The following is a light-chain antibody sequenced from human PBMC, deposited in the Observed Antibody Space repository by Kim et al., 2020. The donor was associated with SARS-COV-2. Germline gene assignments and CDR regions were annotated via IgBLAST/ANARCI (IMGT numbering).Light chain of an antibody. J-gene: IGKJ2*01. CDR1: QSISTY. Sequence: DIQMTQSPSSLSASVGDRVTITCRASQSISTYLNWYQQKPGKAPELLIYAASSLQSGVPSRFSGSGSGTDFTLAISSLQPEDFATYYCQHSHSSPYTFGQGTKLEI. CDR3: QHSHSSPYT. CDR2: AAS. V-gene: IGKV1-39*01.